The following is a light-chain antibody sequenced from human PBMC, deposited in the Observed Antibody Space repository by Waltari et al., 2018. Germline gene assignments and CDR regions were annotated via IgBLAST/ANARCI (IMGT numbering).Light chain of an antibody. CDR3: CSYANAKWV. CDR1: SSAVGAFDY. CDR2: GVY. Sequence: QSVLTQPRSVSGSPGQSVAISRTGTSSAVGAFDYFSWYQQYPGKAPKVMIYGVYKRPSGVPVRFSGSKSGNTASLTISGLQAEDEADYYCCSYANAKWVFGGGTRLTVL. V-gene: IGLV2-11*01. J-gene: IGLJ3*02.